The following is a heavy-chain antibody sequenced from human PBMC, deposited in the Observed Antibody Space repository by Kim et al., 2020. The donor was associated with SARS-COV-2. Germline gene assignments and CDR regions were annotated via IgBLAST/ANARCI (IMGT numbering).Heavy chain of an antibody. CDR3: ARGNRPSSGYHSLDY. CDR1: GGSFSGYY. V-gene: IGHV4-34*01. Sequence: SETLSLTCAVYGGSFSGYYWTWIRQPPGKGLEWIGEITHSGSTNYNPSFKSRVTIIVETSNNQFYLKLSSVTAADTAVYYCARGNRPSSGYHSLDYWGQGTLVTVSS. CDR2: ITHSGST. J-gene: IGHJ4*02. D-gene: IGHD3-22*01.